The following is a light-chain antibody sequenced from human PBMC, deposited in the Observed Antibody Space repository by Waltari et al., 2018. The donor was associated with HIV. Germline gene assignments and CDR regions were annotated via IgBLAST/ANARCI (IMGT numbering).Light chain of an antibody. CDR1: SSDIGGYDF. Sequence: QSALTQPASVSGSPGQSITISCTGTSSDIGGYDFVSWYQQHPGKAPNLIIYDVSSRPAGVSDRFAGSKSGNTASLTISGLQAEDEGDYYCGSHRPITTVVFGGGTTLTV. V-gene: IGLV2-14*03. J-gene: IGLJ2*01. CDR2: DVS. CDR3: GSHRPITTVV.